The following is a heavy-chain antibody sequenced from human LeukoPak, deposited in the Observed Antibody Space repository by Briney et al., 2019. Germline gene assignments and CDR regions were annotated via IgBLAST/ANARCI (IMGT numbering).Heavy chain of an antibody. J-gene: IGHJ4*02. D-gene: IGHD3-22*01. CDR3: AKEKMNTLVVVNY. CDR1: GFTFSNYG. CDR2: IGHDGRNE. V-gene: IGHV3-30*02. Sequence: GGSLRLSCATSGFTFSNYGMHWVRQAPGKGLEWVAFIGHDGRNEYYADSVKGRFTISRDNSKGTLHLQMSSLGEEDTALYYCAKEKMNTLVVVNYWGQGTLVTVSS.